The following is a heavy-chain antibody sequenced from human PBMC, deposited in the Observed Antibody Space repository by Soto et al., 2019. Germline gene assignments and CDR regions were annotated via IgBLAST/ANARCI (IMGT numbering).Heavy chain of an antibody. D-gene: IGHD1-1*01. CDR2: IYYSGST. V-gene: IGHV4-39*01. J-gene: IGHJ5*02. CDR3: ARTGRDGMVRT. Sequence: PSETLSLTCTVSGGCISSSSYYWGWIRQPPGKGLEWIGSIYYSGSTYYNPSLKSRVTISVDTSKNQFSLKLSSVTAADTAVYYCARTGRDGMVRTWGQGTLVTVSS. CDR1: GGCISSSSYY.